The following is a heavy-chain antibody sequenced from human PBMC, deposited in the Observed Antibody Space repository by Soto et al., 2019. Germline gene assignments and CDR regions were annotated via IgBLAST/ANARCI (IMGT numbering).Heavy chain of an antibody. CDR2: TNAGNGNK. CDR3: AGGGGWVGDPSFDS. J-gene: IGHJ4*02. CDR1: GYTFTSYT. Sequence: QVQLVQSGAEVKKPGASVKVSCQASGYTFTSYTLHWVRQAPGQGPEWMGWTNAGNGNKKYSQRFQGRLTITSDRSAGTAYMELSSLNFEDRAVYYCAGGGGWVGDPSFDSWGQGTLVTVSS. D-gene: IGHD3-10*01. V-gene: IGHV1-3*01.